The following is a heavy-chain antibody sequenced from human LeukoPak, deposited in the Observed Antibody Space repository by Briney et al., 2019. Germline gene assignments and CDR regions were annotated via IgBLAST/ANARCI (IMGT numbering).Heavy chain of an antibody. CDR1: GFRFSIYN. D-gene: IGHD3-22*01. J-gene: IGHJ4*02. V-gene: IGHV3-48*01. CDR2: ISSGSDSI. Sequence: GGSLRLSCVASGFRFSIYNMNWVRQAPGKGLEWLPYISSGSDSIYYADSVKGRFTISRDNANNSLYLQMNSLRAEDTAVYYCAKALDSSGYPCDYWGQGALVTVSS. CDR3: AKALDSSGYPCDY.